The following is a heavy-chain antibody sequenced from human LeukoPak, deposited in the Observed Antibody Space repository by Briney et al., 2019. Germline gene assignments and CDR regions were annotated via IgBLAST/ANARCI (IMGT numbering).Heavy chain of an antibody. CDR1: EFSVGSNY. CDR3: ARVRWAATTRDAFDI. V-gene: IGHV3-21*01. D-gene: IGHD4-23*01. CDR2: ISSSSSYI. Sequence: RPGGSLRLSCAASEFSVGSNYMTWVRQAPGKGLEWVSSISSSSSYIYYADSVKGRFTISRDNAKNSLYLQMNSLRAEDTAVYYCARVRWAATTRDAFDIWGQGTMVTVSS. J-gene: IGHJ3*02.